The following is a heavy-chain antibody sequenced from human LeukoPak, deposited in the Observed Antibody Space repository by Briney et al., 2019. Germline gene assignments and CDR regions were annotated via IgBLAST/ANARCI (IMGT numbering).Heavy chain of an antibody. D-gene: IGHD3-3*01. CDR3: AKDGTYDFWSGYYTGSDY. CDR1: GFTFSSYS. J-gene: IGHJ4*02. V-gene: IGHV3-23*01. Sequence: GGSLRLSCAASGFTFSSYSMNWVRQAPGKGLEWVSAISGSGGSTYYADSVKGRFTISRGNSKNTLYLQMNSLRAEDTAVYYCAKDGTYDFWSGYYTGSDYWGQGTLVTVSS. CDR2: ISGSGGST.